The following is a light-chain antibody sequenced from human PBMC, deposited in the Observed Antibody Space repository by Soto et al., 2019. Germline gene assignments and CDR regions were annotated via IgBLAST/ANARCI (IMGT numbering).Light chain of an antibody. CDR1: QSVRSN. CDR3: QQYNNWQT. J-gene: IGKJ1*01. V-gene: IGKV3-15*01. Sequence: EIVMTQSPATLSVSTGEIATLSCRASQSVRSNLAWDQQKPGQAPRLLLYVASTRATGIPARFTGSGSGTEFTLTISSLQSEDFAGYYCQQYNNWQTVGQGTKVEIK. CDR2: VAS.